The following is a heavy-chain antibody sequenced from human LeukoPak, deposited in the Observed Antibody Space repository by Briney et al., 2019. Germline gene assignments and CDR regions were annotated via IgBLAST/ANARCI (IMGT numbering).Heavy chain of an antibody. CDR1: GGSFSGYY. CDR2: INHSGST. D-gene: IGHD3-3*01. Sequence: NPSETLSLTCAVYGGSFSGYYWSWIRQPPGKGLEWIGEINHSGSTNYNPSLKSRVTISVDTSKNQFSLKLSSVTAADTAVYYCATRKMYYDFWSGCRPFNYFDYWGQGTLVTVSS. J-gene: IGHJ4*02. CDR3: ATRKMYYDFWSGCRPFNYFDY. V-gene: IGHV4-34*01.